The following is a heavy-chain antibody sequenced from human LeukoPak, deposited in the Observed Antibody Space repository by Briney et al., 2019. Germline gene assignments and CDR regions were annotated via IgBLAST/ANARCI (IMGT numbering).Heavy chain of an antibody. CDR1: GYTFTGYY. V-gene: IGHV1-2*02. D-gene: IGHD6-6*01. CDR3: ARDRNSGSSLDI. Sequence: ASVKVSCKASGYTFTGYYIHWVRQAPGQGLEWMGWIYPYSGDTHYAQNFQGRVTMTRDTSISTAYMELSSLKSHDTAVYYCARDRNSGSSLDIWGQGTMLTVSS. J-gene: IGHJ3*02. CDR2: IYPYSGDT.